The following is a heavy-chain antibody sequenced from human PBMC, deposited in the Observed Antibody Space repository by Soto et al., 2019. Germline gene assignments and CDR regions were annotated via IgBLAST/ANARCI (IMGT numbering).Heavy chain of an antibody. J-gene: IGHJ4*02. CDR2: IYHSGST. CDR1: GGSISSSSYY. CDR3: ARHLWNYDDTRYYFDY. Sequence: PSETLSLTCTVSGGSISSSSYYWGWIRQPPGKGLEWIGSIYHSGSTYYNPSLKSRVTISVDTSKNQFSLKLSSVTAADTAVYYCARHLWNYDDTRYYFDYWGQGTLVTVSS. V-gene: IGHV4-39*01. D-gene: IGHD1-7*01.